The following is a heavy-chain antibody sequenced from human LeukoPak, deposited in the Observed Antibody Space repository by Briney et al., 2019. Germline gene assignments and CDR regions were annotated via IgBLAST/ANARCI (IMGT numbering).Heavy chain of an antibody. CDR3: ARGVIAAGGNDFDY. Sequence: SETLSLTCAVSGGSISSSNWWSWVRQPPGKGLEWIGEIYHSGSTNYNPSLKSRVTMSVDTSKNQLSLKVISVTAADTAVYYCARGVIAAGGNDFDYWGQGTLVTVSS. V-gene: IGHV4-4*02. CDR2: IYHSGST. CDR1: GGSISSSNW. J-gene: IGHJ4*02. D-gene: IGHD6-13*01.